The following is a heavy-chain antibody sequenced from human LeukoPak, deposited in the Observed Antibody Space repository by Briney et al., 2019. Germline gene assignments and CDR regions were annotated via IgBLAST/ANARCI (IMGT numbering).Heavy chain of an antibody. CDR1: GGSFSGYY. V-gene: IGHV4-34*01. Sequence: KTPETLSLTCAVYGGSFSGYYWSWIRQPPGKGLEWIGEINHSGSTNYNPSLKSRVTISVDTSKNQFSLKLSSVTAADTAVYYCARQRGAPRRRGLDYWGQGTLVTVSS. CDR3: ARQRGAPRRRGLDY. D-gene: IGHD3-10*01. J-gene: IGHJ4*02. CDR2: INHSGST.